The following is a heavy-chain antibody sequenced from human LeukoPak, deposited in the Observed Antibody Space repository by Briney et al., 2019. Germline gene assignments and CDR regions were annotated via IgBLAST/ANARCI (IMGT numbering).Heavy chain of an antibody. J-gene: IGHJ3*02. Sequence: SETLSLTCTVSGGSISSSSYYWGWLRQPPGKGLEWIGSIYYSGSTYYNPSLKSRVTISVDTSKNQFSLKLSSVTAADTAVYYCARSPLTGYYKFDAFDIWGQGTMVTVSS. CDR2: IYYSGST. V-gene: IGHV4-39*01. D-gene: IGHD3-9*01. CDR3: ARSPLTGYYKFDAFDI. CDR1: GGSISSSSYY.